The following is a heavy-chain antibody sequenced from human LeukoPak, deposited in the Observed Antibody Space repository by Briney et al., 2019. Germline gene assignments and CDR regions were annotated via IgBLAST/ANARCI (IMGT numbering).Heavy chain of an antibody. D-gene: IGHD4-17*01. V-gene: IGHV4-34*01. CDR3: ARGGYGDPDY. CDR2: INHSGST. CDR1: GFTFRDSA. J-gene: IGHJ4*02. Sequence: GSLRLSCAASGFTFRDSAMSWVRQPPGKGLEWIGEINHSGSTNYNPSLKSRVTISVDTSKNQFSLKLSSVTAADTAVYYCARGGYGDPDYWGQGTLVTVSS.